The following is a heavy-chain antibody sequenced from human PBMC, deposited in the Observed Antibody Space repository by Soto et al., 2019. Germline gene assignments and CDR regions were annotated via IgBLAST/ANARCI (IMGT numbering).Heavy chain of an antibody. Sequence: ASVKVSCKASGYTFTNYGLTWVRQAPGQGPEWVGWISAYNGNTHYAQKLQGRVAMTTDTSTSTAYMELRSLSSDDTAVYYCARPQNDILTDSYTNYFDSWGQGTPATVSS. V-gene: IGHV1-18*01. CDR1: GYTFTNYG. CDR2: ISAYNGNT. D-gene: IGHD3-9*01. J-gene: IGHJ4*02. CDR3: ARPQNDILTDSYTNYFDS.